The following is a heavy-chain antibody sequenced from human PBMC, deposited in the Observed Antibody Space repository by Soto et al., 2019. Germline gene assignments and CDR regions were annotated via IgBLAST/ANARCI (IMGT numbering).Heavy chain of an antibody. CDR2: IKTNVDGGTI. CDR3: TRNLAVRNDNYCCAMNG. D-gene: IGHD1-1*01. CDR1: GFTFSNTW. J-gene: IGHJ6*01. Sequence: EVRLVESGGALVKPGGSLRLSCAAPGFTFSNTWMNWVRQAPGKGLEWMGRIKTNVDGGTIEYAEPEKFKYTISRDDSKDTIDLQMKSRKEEDTGVDFCTRNLAVRNDNYCCAMNGWGRGTRVTVS. V-gene: IGHV3-15*02.